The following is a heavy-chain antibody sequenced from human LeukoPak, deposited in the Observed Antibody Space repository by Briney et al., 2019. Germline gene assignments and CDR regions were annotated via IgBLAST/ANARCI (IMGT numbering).Heavy chain of an antibody. Sequence: PSETPSLTYTVSGGSISSYYWSWIRQPPGKGLEWIGYIYYSGSTNYNPSLKSRVTISVDTSKNQFSLKLSSVTAADTAVYYCARLVVGVRGVIITRRGTKRFDPWGQGTLVTVSS. CDR3: ARLVVGVRGVIITRRGTKRFDP. J-gene: IGHJ5*02. CDR2: IYYSGST. D-gene: IGHD3-10*02. CDR1: GGSISSYY. V-gene: IGHV4-59*12.